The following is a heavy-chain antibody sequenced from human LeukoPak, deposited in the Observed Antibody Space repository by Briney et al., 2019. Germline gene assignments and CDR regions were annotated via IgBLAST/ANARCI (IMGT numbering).Heavy chain of an antibody. CDR3: ARQGHNFFDY. V-gene: IGHV5-10-1*01. Sequence: GESLKISCKGSGYSYTNYWISWVRQMPGKGLEWMGRIDPSDSYTNYSPSFQGHVTISADKSISTAYLQWSTLKASDTAMYYCARQGHNFFDYWGQGTLVTVSS. CDR2: IDPSDSYT. CDR1: GYSYTNYW. J-gene: IGHJ4*02.